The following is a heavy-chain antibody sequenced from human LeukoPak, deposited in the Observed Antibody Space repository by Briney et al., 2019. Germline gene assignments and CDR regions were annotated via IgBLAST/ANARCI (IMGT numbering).Heavy chain of an antibody. CDR2: IQSSGST. Sequence: SETLSLTCTVSGGSIRSYYWNCIRQPAGKGLEWIGRIQSSGSTNHNPSLKSRVTMSVDTSKNQFSLKLRSVTAADTAVYYCAQDSGDGYSQHWGQGTRVTVSS. CDR3: AQDSGDGYSQH. J-gene: IGHJ1*01. D-gene: IGHD4-17*01. CDR1: GGSIRSYY. V-gene: IGHV4-4*07.